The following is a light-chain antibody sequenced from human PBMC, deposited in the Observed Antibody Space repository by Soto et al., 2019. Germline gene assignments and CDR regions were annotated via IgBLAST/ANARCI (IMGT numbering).Light chain of an antibody. Sequence: SYELTQPPSVSVAPGQTARIPCGGNNIGSKGVHWYQQSPGLAPVLVVYDDRDRPSGIPERFSGSNSGNTATLTISRVEAGDEADYYCQVWDSRSDHVVFGGVTKLTVL. CDR3: QVWDSRSDHVV. V-gene: IGLV3-21*02. CDR2: DDR. J-gene: IGLJ2*01. CDR1: NIGSKG.